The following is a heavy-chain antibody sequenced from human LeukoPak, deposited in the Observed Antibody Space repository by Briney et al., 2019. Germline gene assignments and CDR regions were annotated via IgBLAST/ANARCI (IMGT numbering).Heavy chain of an antibody. Sequence: GGSLRLSCAASGFTFDDYAMYWVRQAPGKGLEWVSGIGWNSGSISYADSVKGRFTISRDNAKNSLYLQMRSLTAEDTALYYCAKVDGYVSGPLDYWGQGTLVTVSS. D-gene: IGHD5-24*01. V-gene: IGHV3-9*01. CDR2: IGWNSGSI. CDR1: GFTFDDYA. CDR3: AKVDGYVSGPLDY. J-gene: IGHJ4*02.